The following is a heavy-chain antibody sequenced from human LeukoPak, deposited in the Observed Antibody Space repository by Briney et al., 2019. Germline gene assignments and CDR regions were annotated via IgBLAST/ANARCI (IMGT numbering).Heavy chain of an antibody. Sequence: SETLSLTCTVSGDSISDYYWSWIRQPPGKGLEWIGEINHSGSTNYNPSLKSRVTISVDTSKNQFSLKLSSVTAADTAVYYCARARGPPDYYYYYMDVWGKGTTVTVSS. CDR3: ARARGPPDYYYYYMDV. D-gene: IGHD3/OR15-3a*01. V-gene: IGHV4-34*01. CDR2: INHSGST. J-gene: IGHJ6*03. CDR1: GDSISDYY.